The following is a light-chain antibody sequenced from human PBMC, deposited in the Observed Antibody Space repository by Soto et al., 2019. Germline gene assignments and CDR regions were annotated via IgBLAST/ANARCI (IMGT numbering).Light chain of an antibody. V-gene: IGKV1-5*01. J-gene: IGKJ1*01. CDR1: QSISSY. CDR2: DAS. CDR3: QQYNSYPWT. Sequence: DIQMTQSPSSLSASVGDRVTITCRASQSISSYLNWYQQKPGKAPKYLIYDASSLESGAPSRFSGSGSGTEFTLSISSLQPDDFATYYCQQYNSYPWTFGQGTKVEIK.